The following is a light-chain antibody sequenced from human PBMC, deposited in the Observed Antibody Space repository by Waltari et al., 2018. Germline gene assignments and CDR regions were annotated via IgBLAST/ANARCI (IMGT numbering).Light chain of an antibody. CDR1: RSNIAAEI. CDR3: ATWDYSLDGQV. J-gene: IGLJ3*02. CDR2: STN. V-gene: IGLV1-44*01. Sequence: QSVLPQPPPASWTPGQRFPISCSGIRSNIAAEIANRYQVLPGTAPRLLIYSTNQRPSGVPERFSGSKSGTSASLAISGLQSEDEADYYCATWDYSLDGQVFGGGTKLTVL.